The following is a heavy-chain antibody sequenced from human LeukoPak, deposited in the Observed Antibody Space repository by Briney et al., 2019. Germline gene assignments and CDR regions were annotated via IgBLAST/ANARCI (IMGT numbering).Heavy chain of an antibody. CDR2: IYYKGNT. CDR3: AREEERNWFDP. V-gene: IGHV4-39*07. CDR1: GGSISSRSYY. J-gene: IGHJ5*02. Sequence: SETLSLTCTVSGGSISSRSYYWGWIRQPPGKGLEWIGSIYYKGNTYLNPSLKSRVTISEDTSKNQFSLKLNSVTAADTAVYYCAREEERNWFDPWGQGTLVTVSS.